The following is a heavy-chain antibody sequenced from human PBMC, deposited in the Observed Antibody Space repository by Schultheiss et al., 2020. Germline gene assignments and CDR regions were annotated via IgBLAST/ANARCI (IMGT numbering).Heavy chain of an antibody. CDR3: VKSSGGNYYFYNMDV. Sequence: SETLSLTCAVYGGSFSGYYWSWIRQPPGKGLEWIGYIYYSGSTNYNPSLKSRVTISVDTSNNQFSLSLTSVTAADTALYFCVKSSGGNYYFYNMDVWGKGTAVTVSS. D-gene: IGHD1-26*01. CDR1: GGSFSGYY. V-gene: IGHV4-34*11. J-gene: IGHJ6*03. CDR2: IYYSGST.